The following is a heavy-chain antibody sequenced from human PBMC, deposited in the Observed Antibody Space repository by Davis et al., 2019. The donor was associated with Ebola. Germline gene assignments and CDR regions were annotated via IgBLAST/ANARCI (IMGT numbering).Heavy chain of an antibody. D-gene: IGHD1-1*01. Sequence: PGGSLTLSCAASGFPFTRYSLNWVRQATGKGLDWVSYISSSSSTIYYADSVKGRFTISRDNAKNSLYLQMNSLRDEDTAVYYCAGTLVYWGQGTLVTVSS. CDR1: GFPFTRYS. CDR3: AGTLVY. CDR2: ISSSSSTI. V-gene: IGHV3-48*02. J-gene: IGHJ4*02.